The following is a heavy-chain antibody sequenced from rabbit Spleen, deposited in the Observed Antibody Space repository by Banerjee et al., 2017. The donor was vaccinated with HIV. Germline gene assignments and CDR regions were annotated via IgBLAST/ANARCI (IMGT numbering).Heavy chain of an antibody. CDR3: ASAYSDVYFDL. Sequence: QEQLVESGGGLVKPGASLTLTCKASGFSFSSGYYMSWVHQAPGKGLEWIGCIGAGSGNTYYASWAKGRFTFSKTSSTTVTLQMTSLTAADTATYFCASAYSDVYFDLWGPGTLVTVS. V-gene: IGHV1S45*01. D-gene: IGHD6-1*01. CDR2: IGAGSGNT. J-gene: IGHJ4*01. CDR1: GFSFSSGYY.